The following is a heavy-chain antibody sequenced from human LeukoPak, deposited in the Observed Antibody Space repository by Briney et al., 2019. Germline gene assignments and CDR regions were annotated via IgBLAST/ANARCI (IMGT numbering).Heavy chain of an antibody. V-gene: IGHV5-51*01. CDR1: GSRYTNYW. D-gene: IGHD6-19*01. CDR2: IYGGDSET. J-gene: IGHJ4*02. Sequence: GASLQISTKAAGSRYTNYWIGWVRQMPGKGLEWMGIIYGGDSETRYSPSLQGQVTISADKSINTAYLQWSSLKASDTAMYYCARTTTYSSGWYGAYWGQGTLVTVSS. CDR3: ARTTTYSSGWYGAY.